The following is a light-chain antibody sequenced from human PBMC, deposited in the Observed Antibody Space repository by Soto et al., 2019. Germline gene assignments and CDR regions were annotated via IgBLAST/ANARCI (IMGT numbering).Light chain of an antibody. CDR1: QVISSY. CDR3: QQYYSYPLT. J-gene: IGKJ3*01. V-gene: IGKV1-8*01. Sequence: AIRMTQSPSSFSASTGDRVTITCRASQVISSYLAWYQQKPGKAPKLLIYAASTLQSGVPSRFSGSGSGTDFTLTISCLQSEDFATYYYQQYYSYPLTFGPGTKVDIK. CDR2: AAS.